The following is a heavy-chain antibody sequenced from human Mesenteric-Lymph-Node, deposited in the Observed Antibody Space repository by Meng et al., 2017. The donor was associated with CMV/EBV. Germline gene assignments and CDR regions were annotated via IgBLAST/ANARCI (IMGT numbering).Heavy chain of an antibody. J-gene: IGHJ5*02. D-gene: IGHD2-2*01. Sequence: GSLRLSCAVSGGSISSSNWWSWVRQPPGKGLEWIGEIYHSGSTNYNPSLKSRVTISVDKSKNQFSLKLSSVTAADTAVYYCARDYSYCSSMSCPNWFDPWGQGTLVTVSS. V-gene: IGHV4-4*02. CDR2: IYHSGST. CDR3: ARDYSYCSSMSCPNWFDP. CDR1: GGSISSSNW.